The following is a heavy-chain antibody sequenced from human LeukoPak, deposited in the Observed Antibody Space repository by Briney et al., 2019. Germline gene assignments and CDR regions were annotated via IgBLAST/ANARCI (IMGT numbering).Heavy chain of an antibody. CDR3: AREGRSMVRGVISRWFDP. J-gene: IGHJ5*02. Sequence: ASVKVSCKASRYTFTGYYMHWVRQAPGQGLEWMGWINPNSGGTNYAQKFQGRVTMTRDTSISTAYMELSRLRSDDTAVYYCAREGRSMVRGVISRWFDPWGQGTLVTVSS. CDR1: RYTFTGYY. CDR2: INPNSGGT. V-gene: IGHV1-2*02. D-gene: IGHD3-10*01.